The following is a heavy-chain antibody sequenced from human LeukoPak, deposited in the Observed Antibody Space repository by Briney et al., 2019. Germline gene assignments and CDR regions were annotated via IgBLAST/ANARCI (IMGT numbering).Heavy chain of an antibody. J-gene: IGHJ4*02. CDR1: GFTFSSYG. CDR3: TKEGYYGSGSFPDY. D-gene: IGHD3-10*01. CDR2: ISYDGSNK. Sequence: GGSLRLSCAVSGFTFSSYGMHWVRQAPGKGLEWVAVISYDGSNKYYAESVEGRFTISRDNSQNTLSLQMNRLGPDDTALYYCTKEGYYGSGSFPDYWGQGTLVTVSS. V-gene: IGHV3-30*18.